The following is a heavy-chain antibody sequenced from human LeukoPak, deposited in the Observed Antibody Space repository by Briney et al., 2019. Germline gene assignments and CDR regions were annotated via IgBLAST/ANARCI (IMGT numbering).Heavy chain of an antibody. Sequence: GGSLRLSCAASGFTFSSYAMHWVRQAPGKGLEWVAVISYDGSNKYYADSVKGRFTISRDNSKNTLYLQMNSLRAEDTAVYYCARAPQYYDFWSGYYKTTDYYYYMDVWGKGTTVTVSS. CDR2: ISYDGSNK. J-gene: IGHJ6*03. D-gene: IGHD3-3*01. CDR1: GFTFSSYA. V-gene: IGHV3-30-3*01. CDR3: ARAPQYYDFWSGYYKTTDYYYYMDV.